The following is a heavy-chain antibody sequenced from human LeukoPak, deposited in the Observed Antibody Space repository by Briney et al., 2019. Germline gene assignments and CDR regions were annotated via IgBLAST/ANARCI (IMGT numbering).Heavy chain of an antibody. J-gene: IGHJ4*02. V-gene: IGHV1-46*01. CDR1: GYTFTGYY. CDR3: ARAGYSGHDSLYEY. Sequence: ASVKVSCKASGYTFTGYYVNWVRQAPGQGLEWMGIISPKDGTTTYAQKFQGRVSMTRDTSTSTVYMDLSSLTSVDTAVFYCARAGYSGHDSLYEYWGRGTPVTVSS. D-gene: IGHD5-12*01. CDR2: ISPKDGTT.